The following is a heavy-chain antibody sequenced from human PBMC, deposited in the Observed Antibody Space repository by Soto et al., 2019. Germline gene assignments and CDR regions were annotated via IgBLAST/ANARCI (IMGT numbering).Heavy chain of an antibody. D-gene: IGHD2-2*03. J-gene: IGHJ5*02. CDR2: IWYDGSNK. CDR1: GFTFSSYG. V-gene: IGHV3-33*01. Sequence: GGSLRLSCAASGFTFSSYGMHWVRQAPGKGLEWVAVIWYDGSNKYYADSVKGRFTISRDNSKNTLYLQMNSLRAEDTAVYYCAREGVDIVVANWFDPWGQGTLVTVSS. CDR3: AREGVDIVVANWFDP.